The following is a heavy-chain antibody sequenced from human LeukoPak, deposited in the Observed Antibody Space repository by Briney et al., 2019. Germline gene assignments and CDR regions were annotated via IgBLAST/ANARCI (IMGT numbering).Heavy chain of an antibody. CDR2: TYYRSKWYN. CDR3: ARWRGGRLRFEGFGYYYGMDV. CDR1: GDSVSSNSAA. D-gene: IGHD5-12*01. V-gene: IGHV6-1*01. J-gene: IGHJ6*02. Sequence: SQTLSLTCAISGDSVSSNSAAWNWIRQSPSRGLEWLGRTYYRSKWYNDYAVSVKSRITINPDTSKSQFSLQLNSVTPEDTAVYYCARWRGGRLRFEGFGYYYGMDVWGQGTTVTVSS.